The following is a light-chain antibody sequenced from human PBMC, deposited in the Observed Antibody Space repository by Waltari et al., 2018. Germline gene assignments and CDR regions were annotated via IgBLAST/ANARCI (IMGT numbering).Light chain of an antibody. CDR3: QSYDSSLSSSV. V-gene: IGLV1-40*01. J-gene: IGLJ3*02. CDR1: SSNIGAGYD. CDR2: ANT. Sequence: QSVLTQPPSVSGAPGQRVTISCTRSSSNIGAGYDLHWYQQLPGTAPRLLIYANTNRPSGVPDRFSGSKSGSSASLAITGLQSEDEGDFYCQSYDSSLSSSVFGGGTKLTVL.